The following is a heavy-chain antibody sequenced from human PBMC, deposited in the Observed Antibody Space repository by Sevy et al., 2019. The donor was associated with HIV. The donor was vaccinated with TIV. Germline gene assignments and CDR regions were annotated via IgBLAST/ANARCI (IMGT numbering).Heavy chain of an antibody. CDR2: LRFDATIK. J-gene: IGHJ6*02. Sequence: GGSLRLSCAASGFTFSNYGMHWVRQAPDKGLEWVAFLRFDATIKDYRDSVKGRLTISRDNSKSTLYLQMNSLRAEDTAVYFCAKVLRIVEIPAAIDYYYGMDVWGQGTTVTVSS. CDR1: GFTFSNYG. CDR3: AKVLRIVEIPAAIDYYYGMDV. V-gene: IGHV3-30*02. D-gene: IGHD2-2*01.